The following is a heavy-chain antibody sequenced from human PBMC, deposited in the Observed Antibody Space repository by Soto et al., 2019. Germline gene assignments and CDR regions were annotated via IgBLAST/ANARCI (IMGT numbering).Heavy chain of an antibody. CDR1: GGSFKSGSYY. Sequence: LSLTCTVSGGSFKSGSYYLSWVRRPPGKGLEGIGYVYYTGRTSYSPSLKSRVTISADTSKNQFSLILTSVTAADTAVYYRARDSEYFHHW. CDR3: ARDSEYFHH. CDR2: VYYTGRT. V-gene: IGHV4-61*01. J-gene: IGHJ1*01.